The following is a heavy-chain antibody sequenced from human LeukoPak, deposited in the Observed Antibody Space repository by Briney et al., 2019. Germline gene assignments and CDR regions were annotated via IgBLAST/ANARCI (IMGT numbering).Heavy chain of an antibody. CDR2: IYYSGST. Sequence: SETLSLTCTVSGGSISTYFWSWIRQPPGKGLEWIGYIYYSGSTNYNPSLKSRVTISLDTSKNQFSLKLSSVTAADTAVYYCAGHHPRNTVDFWGQGTLVTVSS. CDR1: GGSISTYF. D-gene: IGHD2/OR15-2a*01. V-gene: IGHV4-59*08. CDR3: AGHHPRNTVDF. J-gene: IGHJ4*02.